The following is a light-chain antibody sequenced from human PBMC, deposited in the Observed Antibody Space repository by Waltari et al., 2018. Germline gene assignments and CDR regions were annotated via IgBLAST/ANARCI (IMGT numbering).Light chain of an antibody. Sequence: QSALTQPPSASGSPGQSVTIPCTGTSSDVGGYNYVSWYQQHPGKAPKLMIYEVSKRPSGVPDRFSGSKSGNPASLTVSGLQAEDEADYYCSSYAGSNNFEVFGGGTKLTVL. CDR3: SSYAGSNNFEV. CDR1: SSDVGGYNY. J-gene: IGLJ2*01. CDR2: EVS. V-gene: IGLV2-8*01.